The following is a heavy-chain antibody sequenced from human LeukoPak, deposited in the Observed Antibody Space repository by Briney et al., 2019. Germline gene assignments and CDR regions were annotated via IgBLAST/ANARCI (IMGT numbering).Heavy chain of an antibody. CDR1: GGTFSSYA. Sequence: SVKVSCKASGGTFSSYAISWVRQAPGQGLEWMGGIIPIFGTANYAQKFQGRVTITADESTSTAYMELSSLRSEDTAVYYCARGPYELEPMGYYYYYGMDVWGQGTTVTVSS. V-gene: IGHV1-69*01. CDR2: IIPIFGTA. CDR3: ARGPYELEPMGYYYYYGMDV. J-gene: IGHJ6*02. D-gene: IGHD1-1*01.